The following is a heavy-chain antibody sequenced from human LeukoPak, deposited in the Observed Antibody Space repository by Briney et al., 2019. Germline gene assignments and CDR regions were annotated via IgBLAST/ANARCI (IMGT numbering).Heavy chain of an antibody. D-gene: IGHD6-19*01. CDR1: GGSFSGYH. J-gene: IGHJ4*02. Sequence: SETLSLTCAVYGGSFSGYHWSWIRQPPGKGLEWIGEINRSGSTKYNPSLKSRVTISLDTSKNQFSLKLSSVASADTAVYYCTPYTTGDFGFDYWGQGTLVTVSS. CDR3: TPYTTGDFGFDY. CDR2: INRSGST. V-gene: IGHV4-34*01.